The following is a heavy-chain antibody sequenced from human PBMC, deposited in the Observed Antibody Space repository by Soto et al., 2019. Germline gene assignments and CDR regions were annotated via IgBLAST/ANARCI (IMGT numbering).Heavy chain of an antibody. CDR1: GFKLNGSG. V-gene: IGHV3-48*02. J-gene: IGHJ4*02. CDR3: VGGRSFDY. CDR2: ISGSSNTI. Sequence: PGGSLRLSCTASGFKLNGSGVHWVRQAPGKGLEWVSHISGSSNTIYYADSVKGRFTISRDNAKNSLYLQMNSLKDEDTAVYYCVGGRSFDYWGQGTLVTVSS. D-gene: IGHD2-15*01.